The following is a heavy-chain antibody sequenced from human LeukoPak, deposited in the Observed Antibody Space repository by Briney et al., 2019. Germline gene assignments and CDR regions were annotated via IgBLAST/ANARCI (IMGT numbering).Heavy chain of an antibody. CDR2: ISNSSSYI. Sequence: GGSLRLSCAASGFTFSSYSMNWVRQAPGKGLEWVSSISNSSSYIYYADSVKGRFTISRDNAKNSLYLQMNSLRAEDTAVYYCARSITIFGEFYYFDYWGQGTLVTVSS. CDR3: ARSITIFGEFYYFDY. CDR1: GFTFSSYS. V-gene: IGHV3-21*01. D-gene: IGHD3-3*01. J-gene: IGHJ4*02.